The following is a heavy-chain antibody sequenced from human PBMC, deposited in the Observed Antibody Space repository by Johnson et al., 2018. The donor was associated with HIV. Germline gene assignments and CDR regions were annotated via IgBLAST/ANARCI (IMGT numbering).Heavy chain of an antibody. CDR2: IRYDGSND. Sequence: QVQLVESGGGVVQPGRSLRLSCAASGFTFSSYGMHWVRQAPGKGLEWVAFIRYDGSNDYYVDSVRGRFTISRDISKNTLYLQMDSLRPDDTALYYCARGRKDLEVADGLDNDGFDMWGQGTLVTVAS. D-gene: IGHD2-2*01. CDR1: GFTFSSYG. J-gene: IGHJ3*02. CDR3: ARGRKDLEVADGLDNDGFDM. V-gene: IGHV3-30*02.